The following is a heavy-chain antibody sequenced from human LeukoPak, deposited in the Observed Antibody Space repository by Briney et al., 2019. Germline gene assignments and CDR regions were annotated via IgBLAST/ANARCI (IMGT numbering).Heavy chain of an antibody. CDR2: IYPDGSS. CDR3: ARDRIGRSKDH. Sequence: PGGSLRLSCAASGFAFSIYVMSWVRQAPAKGLEWVSVIYPDGSSYYTDSVKGRFTISRDNSKNTVYLQMNSLRVDDTAVYFCARDRIGRSKDHWGQGSLVTVSS. D-gene: IGHD1-14*01. CDR1: GFAFSIYV. J-gene: IGHJ4*02. V-gene: IGHV3-53*01.